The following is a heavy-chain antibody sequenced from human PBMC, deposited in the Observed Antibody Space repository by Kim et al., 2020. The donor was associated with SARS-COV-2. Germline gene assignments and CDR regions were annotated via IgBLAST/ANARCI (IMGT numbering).Heavy chain of an antibody. CDR3: AKERAKRITMIVVVRVGMDV. D-gene: IGHD3-22*01. V-gene: IGHV3-23*01. CDR2: ISGSGGST. J-gene: IGHJ6*02. CDR1: GFTFSSYA. Sequence: GGSLRLSCAASGFTFSSYAMSWVRQAPGKGLEWVSAISGSGGSTYYADSVKGRFTISRDNSKNTLYLQMNSLRAEDTAVYYCAKERAKRITMIVVVRVGMDVWGQGTTVTVSS.